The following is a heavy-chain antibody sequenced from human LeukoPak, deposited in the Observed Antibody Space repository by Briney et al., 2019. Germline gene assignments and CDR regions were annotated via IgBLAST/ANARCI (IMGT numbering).Heavy chain of an antibody. D-gene: IGHD3-3*01. CDR3: ARGNLTYYDFWSGYHFDY. Sequence: GASVKVSCKASGYTFTSYYMHWVRQAPGQGLEWMGIINPSGGSTSYAQKFQGRVTMTRDTSTSTVYMELSSLRSEDTAVYYCARGNLTYYDFWSGYHFDYWGQGTLVTVSS. J-gene: IGHJ4*02. CDR2: INPSGGST. CDR1: GYTFTSYY. V-gene: IGHV1-46*03.